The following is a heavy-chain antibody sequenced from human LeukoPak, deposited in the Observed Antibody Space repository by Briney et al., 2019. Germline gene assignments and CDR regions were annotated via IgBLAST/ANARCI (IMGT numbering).Heavy chain of an antibody. D-gene: IGHD3-10*01. V-gene: IGHV4-31*03. CDR1: GDSVSSGGYY. CDR2: VYHSGIS. CDR3: ARVYGSGAPVRDFDY. J-gene: IGHJ4*02. Sequence: SQTLSLACSVSGDSVSSGGYYWSWVRQHPGKGLEWIGYVYHSGISYYNASLERRVTISIDTSKNQFSLNLTSVTAADTAVYYCARVYGSGAPVRDFDYWGQGTLVTVSS.